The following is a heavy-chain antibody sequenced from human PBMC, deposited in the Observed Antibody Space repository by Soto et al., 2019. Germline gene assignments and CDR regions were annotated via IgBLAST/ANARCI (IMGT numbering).Heavy chain of an antibody. J-gene: IGHJ6*03. CDR2: INHSGST. D-gene: IGHD3-16*01. CDR1: GGSFSGYY. Sequence: PSETLSLTCAVYGGSFSGYYWSWIRQPPGKGLEWIGEINHSGSTNYNPSLKSRVTISVDTSKNQFSLKLSSVTAADTAVYYCARGIMITFGGFRYMDVWGKGTTVTVSS. CDR3: ARGIMITFGGFRYMDV. V-gene: IGHV4-34*01.